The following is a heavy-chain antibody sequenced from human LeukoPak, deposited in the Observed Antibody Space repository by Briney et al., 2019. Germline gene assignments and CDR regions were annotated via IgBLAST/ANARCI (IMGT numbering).Heavy chain of an antibody. Sequence: SETLSLTCAVYGGSFSGYYWSWLRQPPGKGLEWIGEINHSGSTNYNPSLKSRVTISVDTSKNQFSLKLSSVTAADTAVYYCARGSNYYGSGSYYNIAASPFDYWGQGTLVTVSS. D-gene: IGHD3-10*01. CDR1: GGSFSGYY. V-gene: IGHV4-34*01. J-gene: IGHJ4*02. CDR3: ARGSNYYGSGSYYNIAASPFDY. CDR2: INHSGST.